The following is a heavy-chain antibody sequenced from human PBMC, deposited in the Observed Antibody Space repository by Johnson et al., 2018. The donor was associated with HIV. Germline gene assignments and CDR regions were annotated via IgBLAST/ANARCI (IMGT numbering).Heavy chain of an antibody. Sequence: VQVVESGGGLVQSGGSLRLSCGVSGFAVSSNYMSWVRQAPGKGLEWVSIIYSGGSTYYAESVKGRFTISRDNSKNTLYLQMNNLRVEDTAVYYCARDGESQQLPLGDAFDIWGQGTMVTVSS. V-gene: IGHV3-66*01. J-gene: IGHJ3*02. CDR1: GFAVSSNY. CDR2: IYSGGST. CDR3: ARDGESQQLPLGDAFDI. D-gene: IGHD6-13*01.